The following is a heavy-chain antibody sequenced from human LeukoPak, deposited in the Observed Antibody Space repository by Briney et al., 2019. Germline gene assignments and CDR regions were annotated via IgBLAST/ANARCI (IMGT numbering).Heavy chain of an antibody. D-gene: IGHD5-12*01. J-gene: IGHJ4*02. CDR2: IYPTDSDT. CDR1: GYSFSNYW. CDR3: ARQYSGDEPFDF. Sequence: GESLKISCKASGYSFSNYWIGWVRQMPGKGLEWMGVIYPTDSDTRYSPSLQGQVTISADRSLTTAYLQWSSLEASDTAMYYCARQYSGDEPFDFWGQGTLLTVSS. V-gene: IGHV5-51*01.